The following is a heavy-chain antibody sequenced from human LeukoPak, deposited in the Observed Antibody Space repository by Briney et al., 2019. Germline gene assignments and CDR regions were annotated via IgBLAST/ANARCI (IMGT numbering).Heavy chain of an antibody. CDR1: GGSISSYY. Sequence: SETLSLTCTVSGGSISSYYWSWIRQPPGKGLEWIGYIYYSGSTNYNPSLKSRVTISVDTSKNQFSLKLSSVTAADTAVYYCARYADIVVVPAAMAGMDVWGQGTTVTVSS. CDR2: IYYSGST. V-gene: IGHV4-59*12. D-gene: IGHD2-2*01. CDR3: ARYADIVVVPAAMAGMDV. J-gene: IGHJ6*02.